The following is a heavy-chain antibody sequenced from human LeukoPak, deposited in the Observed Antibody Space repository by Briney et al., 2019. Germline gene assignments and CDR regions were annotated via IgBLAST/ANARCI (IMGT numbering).Heavy chain of an antibody. J-gene: IGHJ4*02. V-gene: IGHV4-30-2*01. CDR1: GGSISSGGYS. CDR2: IYHSGST. Sequence: SETLSLTCAVSGGSISSGGYSWSWIRQPPGKGLEWIGYIYHSGSTYYDPSLKSRVTISVDRSKNQFSLKLSSVTAADTAVYYCARWSWLHYFDYWGQGTLVTVSS. D-gene: IGHD5-12*01. CDR3: ARWSWLHYFDY.